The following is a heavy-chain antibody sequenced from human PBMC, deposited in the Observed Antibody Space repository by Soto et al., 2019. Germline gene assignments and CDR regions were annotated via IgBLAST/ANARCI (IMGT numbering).Heavy chain of an antibody. D-gene: IGHD2-15*01. CDR2: MNPNSGNT. CDR1: GYTFTSCD. Sequence: GASVKVSCKASGYTFTSCDINWVRQATGQGLEWMGWMNPNSGNTGYAQKFQGRVTMTRNTSTDTAYMELSSLRSEDTAVYYCATAFGYCSGGSCSSPDAVDIWGQGAMVTDSS. CDR3: ATAFGYCSGGSCSSPDAVDI. V-gene: IGHV1-8*01. J-gene: IGHJ3*02.